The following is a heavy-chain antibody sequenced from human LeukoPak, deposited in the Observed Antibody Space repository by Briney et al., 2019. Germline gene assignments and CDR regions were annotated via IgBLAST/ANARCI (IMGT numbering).Heavy chain of an antibody. Sequence: PGGSLRLSCAASGFTFSSYGMHWVRQAPGKGLEWVAVISYDGSNKYYADSVKGRFTISRDNSKNTLYLQMDSLRAEDTAVYYCAKRLLDNYAGAFDIWGQGTMVTVSS. J-gene: IGHJ3*02. CDR1: GFTFSSYG. CDR2: ISYDGSNK. CDR3: AKRLLDNYAGAFDI. V-gene: IGHV3-30*18. D-gene: IGHD4-11*01.